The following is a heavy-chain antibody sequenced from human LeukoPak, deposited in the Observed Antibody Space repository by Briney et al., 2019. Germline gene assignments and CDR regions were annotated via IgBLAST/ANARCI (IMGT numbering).Heavy chain of an antibody. Sequence: GGSLRLSCAASGFTFSSYAMSWVRQAPGKGLEWVSVISGSGGSTYYADSVKGRFTTSRDNSKNTLYLQMNSLRAEDTAVYYCAKDLDMITFGGVIVKGPDYWGQGTLVTVSS. D-gene: IGHD3-16*02. CDR1: GFTFSSYA. CDR3: AKDLDMITFGGVIVKGPDY. V-gene: IGHV3-23*01. J-gene: IGHJ4*02. CDR2: ISGSGGST.